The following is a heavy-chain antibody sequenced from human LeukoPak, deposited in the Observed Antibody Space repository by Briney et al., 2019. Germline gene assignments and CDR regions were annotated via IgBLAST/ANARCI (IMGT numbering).Heavy chain of an antibody. J-gene: IGHJ4*02. D-gene: IGHD6-25*01. Sequence: GGSLRLSCAASGFTVSSNYMSWVRQAPGKGLEWVSVIYSGGTTYYADYVKGRFTISRDNPKNTLYLQMNSLRAEDTAVYYCARGGIAASEGWGQGTLVTVSS. V-gene: IGHV3-53*01. CDR2: IYSGGTT. CDR1: GFTVSSNY. CDR3: ARGGIAASEG.